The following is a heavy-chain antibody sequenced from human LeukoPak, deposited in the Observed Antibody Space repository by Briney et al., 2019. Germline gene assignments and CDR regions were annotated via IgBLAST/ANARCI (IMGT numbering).Heavy chain of an antibody. Sequence: PGGSLRLSCAASGFTFSNYWMSWVRQAPGKGLEWVANIKQDGSEKYYVDSVKGRFTISRDNAKNSLYLQMNSLRAEDTAVYYCARVGAGDGYSFYLDYWGQGILVTVSS. V-gene: IGHV3-7*01. CDR1: GFTFSNYW. D-gene: IGHD5-24*01. CDR2: IKQDGSEK. CDR3: ARVGAGDGYSFYLDY. J-gene: IGHJ4*02.